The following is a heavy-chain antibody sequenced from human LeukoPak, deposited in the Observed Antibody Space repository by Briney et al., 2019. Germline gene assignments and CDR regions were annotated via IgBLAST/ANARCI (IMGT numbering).Heavy chain of an antibody. J-gene: IGHJ5*02. CDR1: GGTFTSYA. D-gene: IGHD6-13*01. CDR3: ARGGQQQLVLPNWFDP. Sequence: SVKVSCKASGGTFTSYAISWVRQAPGQGLEWMGGIIPIFGTANYAQKFQGRVTITADESTSTAYMELSSLRSEDTAVYYCARGGQQQLVLPNWFDPWGQGTLVTVSS. V-gene: IGHV1-69*13. CDR2: IIPIFGTA.